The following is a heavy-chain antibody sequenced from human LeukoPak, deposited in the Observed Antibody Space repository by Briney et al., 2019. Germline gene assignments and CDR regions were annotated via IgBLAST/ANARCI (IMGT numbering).Heavy chain of an antibody. J-gene: IGHJ4*02. D-gene: IGHD6-13*01. V-gene: IGHV1-46*01. CDR3: ARDRIAAAGTRFLYFDY. CDR2: INPSGGST. CDR1: GYTFTSYY. Sequence: ASVKVSCKASGYTFTSYYMHWVRQAPGQGLEWMGIINPSGGSTSYAQKFQGRVTMTRDMSTSTVYMELSSLRSEDTAVYYCARDRIAAAGTRFLYFDYWGQGTLVTVSS.